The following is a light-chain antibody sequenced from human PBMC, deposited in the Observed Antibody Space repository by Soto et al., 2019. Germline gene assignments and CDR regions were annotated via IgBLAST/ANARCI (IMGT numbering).Light chain of an antibody. V-gene: IGKV1-39*01. CDR3: QQSYSTSWT. J-gene: IGKJ1*01. CDR2: AAS. CDR1: QSIRDY. Sequence: DIQMTQSPSSLSASVGDRVTITCRASQSIRDYLNWYQHKPGRAPKLLIYAASSLQSGVPSRFSGSGSGTDFTLTISSLQPEDFATYYCQQSYSTSWTFGQGTKVDIK.